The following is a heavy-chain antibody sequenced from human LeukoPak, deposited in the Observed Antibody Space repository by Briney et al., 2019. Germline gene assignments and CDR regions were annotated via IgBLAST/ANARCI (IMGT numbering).Heavy chain of an antibody. V-gene: IGHV5-51*01. Sequence: GESLKISCKGSGYSFTSYWIGWVRQMPGKGLEWMGIIYPGDSDSRYSPSFQGQVTFSADKSINTAYLQWSSLKASDTAMYYCATRASGTYSPFDIWGHGTMVIVSS. D-gene: IGHD3-10*01. CDR3: ATRASGTYSPFDI. CDR2: IYPGDSDS. J-gene: IGHJ3*02. CDR1: GYSFTSYW.